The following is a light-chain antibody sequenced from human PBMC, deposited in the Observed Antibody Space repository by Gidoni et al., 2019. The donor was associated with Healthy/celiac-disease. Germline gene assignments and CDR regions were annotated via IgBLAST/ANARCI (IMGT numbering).Light chain of an antibody. CDR1: QSISSY. J-gene: IGKJ1*01. CDR3: QQSYSTPRT. V-gene: IGKV1-39*01. Sequence: DIQMTQSPSSLSASVGDRVTITCRASQSISSYLNWYQQKPGKAPKLLICAASSLQSGVPSEFSGSGSGTDFTLTISSLQPEDFATYYCQQSYSTPRTFGQGTKVEIK. CDR2: AAS.